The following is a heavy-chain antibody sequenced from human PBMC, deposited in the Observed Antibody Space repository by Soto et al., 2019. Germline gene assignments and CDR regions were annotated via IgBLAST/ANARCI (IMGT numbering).Heavy chain of an antibody. V-gene: IGHV3-73*01. CDR1: GFTFSRSH. CDR3: SRHEEGRRMVFYGMDV. J-gene: IGHJ6*02. CDR2: VRSKIHNYAT. D-gene: IGHD2-8*01. Sequence: GGSLRLSCSASGFTFSRSHLHRVRQAPGKGLEWVGRVRSKIHNYATSFADSVRGRFTISRNDSDNTVSLEMSGLKSEDTALYYCSRHEEGRRMVFYGMDVWGQGTTVSNSS.